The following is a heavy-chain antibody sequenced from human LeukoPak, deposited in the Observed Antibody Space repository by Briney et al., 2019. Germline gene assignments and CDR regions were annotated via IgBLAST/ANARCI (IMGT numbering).Heavy chain of an antibody. V-gene: IGHV4-59*01. Sequence: PSETLSLTCTVSGGSISSYYWSWIRQPPGKGLEWIGYIYYSGSTNYNPSLKSRVTISVDTSKNQFSLKLSSVTAADTAVYYRARGGGSSGWSYYYYYYGMDVWGQGTTVTVSS. CDR1: GGSISSYY. CDR2: IYYSGST. D-gene: IGHD6-19*01. CDR3: ARGGGSSGWSYYYYYYGMDV. J-gene: IGHJ6*02.